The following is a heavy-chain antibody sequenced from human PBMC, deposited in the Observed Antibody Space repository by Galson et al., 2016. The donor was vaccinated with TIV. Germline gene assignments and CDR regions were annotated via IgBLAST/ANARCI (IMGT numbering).Heavy chain of an antibody. D-gene: IGHD6-13*01. CDR1: GFTFSSST. J-gene: IGHJ4*02. V-gene: IGHV3-21*01. CDR2: ISGRRSYI. CDR3: ASQRPAYSSSWYHFDD. Sequence: SLRLSCAASGFTFSSSTMNWVRQAPGKGLAWVSSISGRRSYIYYADSVKGRFTVSRDNAKNSLYLQMNGLRVEDSGVYFCASQRPAYSSSWYHFDDWGQGTPVTVSS.